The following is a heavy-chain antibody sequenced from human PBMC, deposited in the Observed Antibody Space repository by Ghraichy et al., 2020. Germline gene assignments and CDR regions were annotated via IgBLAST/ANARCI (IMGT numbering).Heavy chain of an antibody. V-gene: IGHV2-5*01. CDR1: GFSLTTTGVG. D-gene: IGHD3-22*01. CDR2: VYWNDDK. Sequence: SGPTLVKPTQTLTLTCAFSGFSLTTTGVGVGWIRQPPGKALEWLAIVYWNDDKRYSPSLKSRLTITKDTSKNQVVLTMTNMDPVDTATYYCAHIRLDHYDTSGLFDWWGQGTLVTVAS. CDR3: AHIRLDHYDTSGLFDW. J-gene: IGHJ4*02.